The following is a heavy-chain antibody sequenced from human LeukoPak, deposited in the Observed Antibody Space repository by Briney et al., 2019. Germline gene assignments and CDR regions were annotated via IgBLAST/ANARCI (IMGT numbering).Heavy chain of an antibody. Sequence: ASVKVSCKASGGTFSSYAISWVRQAPGQGLEWMGGIIPIFGTANYAQKFQGRVTITADESTNTAYMELSSLRSEDTAVYYCARDVSGYDYGDYWGQGTLVTVSS. CDR1: GGTFSSYA. V-gene: IGHV1-69*13. J-gene: IGHJ4*02. D-gene: IGHD5-12*01. CDR3: ARDVSGYDYGDY. CDR2: IIPIFGTA.